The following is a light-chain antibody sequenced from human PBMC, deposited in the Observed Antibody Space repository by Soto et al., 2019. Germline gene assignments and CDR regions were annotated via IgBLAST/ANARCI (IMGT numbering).Light chain of an antibody. Sequence: DRVTITCRASQDIRTDLGWYQQKPGKAPKLLIYSASSLQSGVPSRFTGTASGTDFTLTISSLQPEDFATYYSPQDSNYPKTFCQGT. CDR2: SAS. V-gene: IGKV1-6*01. J-gene: IGKJ1*01. CDR1: QDIRTD. CDR3: PQDSNYPKT.